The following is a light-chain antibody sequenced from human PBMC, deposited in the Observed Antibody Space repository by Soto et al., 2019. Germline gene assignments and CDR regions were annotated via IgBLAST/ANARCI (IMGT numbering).Light chain of an antibody. J-gene: IGKJ1*01. CDR1: PSVTNF. V-gene: IGKV3-11*01. CDR2: DAS. CDR3: QQRSNWTPT. Sequence: EKVLTQSPATLSLSPGERATLSCRASPSVTNFLAWYQQKPGQAPRLLIYDASTRATGIPARFSGSGSGTDFTLTITRLENEDFAVYYCQQRSNWTPTFCQGTKVDIK.